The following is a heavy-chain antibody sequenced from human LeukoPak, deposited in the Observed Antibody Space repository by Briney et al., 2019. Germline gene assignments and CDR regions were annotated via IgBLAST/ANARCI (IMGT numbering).Heavy chain of an antibody. Sequence: GGSLRLSCEASGFSFSAAWMTWVRQAPGKGLEWVATIKNDGSDKYYVDSVKGRFTLSRDNAKNLVYLQMNSLRVEDTAVYYCVNLGYSDGGEGTLVTVSS. D-gene: IGHD5-12*01. V-gene: IGHV3-7*01. CDR2: IKNDGSDK. CDR3: VNLGYSD. CDR1: GFSFSAAW. J-gene: IGHJ4*02.